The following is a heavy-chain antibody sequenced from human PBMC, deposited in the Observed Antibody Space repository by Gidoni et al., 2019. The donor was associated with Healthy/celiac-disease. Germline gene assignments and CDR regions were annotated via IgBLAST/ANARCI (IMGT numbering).Heavy chain of an antibody. CDR3: AKDLGVSGSYYGFDY. CDR2: ISGSGGST. CDR1: GFIFSSYA. J-gene: IGHJ4*02. Sequence: EVQLLESGGGLVQHGGSLRLSCSASGFIFSSYARSWVRQAPGKGLEWVSAISGSGGSTYYADSVKGRLTISRDNSKNTLYRQMNSLRAEDTAVYYCAKDLGVSGSYYGFDYWGQGTLVTVSS. V-gene: IGHV3-23*01. D-gene: IGHD1-26*01.